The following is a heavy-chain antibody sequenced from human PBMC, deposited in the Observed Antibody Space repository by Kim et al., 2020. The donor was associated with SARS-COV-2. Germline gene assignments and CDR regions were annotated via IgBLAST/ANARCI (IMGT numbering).Heavy chain of an antibody. CDR3: ARVGYDILTGPWPYYFDY. Sequence: GGSLRLSCAASGFTVSSNYMSWVRQAPGKGLEWVSVIYSGGSTYYADSVKGRFTISRDNSKNTLYLQMNSLRAEDTAVYYCARVGYDILTGPWPYYFDYWGQGTLVTVSS. CDR1: GFTVSSNY. V-gene: IGHV3-53*01. D-gene: IGHD3-9*01. J-gene: IGHJ4*02. CDR2: IYSGGST.